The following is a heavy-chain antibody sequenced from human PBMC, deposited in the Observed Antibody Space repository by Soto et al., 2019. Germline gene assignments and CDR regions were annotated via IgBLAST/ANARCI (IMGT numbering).Heavy chain of an antibody. D-gene: IGHD6-19*01. V-gene: IGHV2-5*02. CDR3: AYIAVAGFSAEYFQH. CDR2: IYWDDDK. CDR1: GFSLSTNGVG. Sequence: ASLPTLDNPTQTHRLTCTFSGFSLSTNGVGVGWIRQPPGKALEWLALIYWDDDKRYSPSLKSRLTITKDTSKNQVVLTMTNMDPVDTATYYCAYIAVAGFSAEYFQHWGQGTLVTVSS. J-gene: IGHJ1*01.